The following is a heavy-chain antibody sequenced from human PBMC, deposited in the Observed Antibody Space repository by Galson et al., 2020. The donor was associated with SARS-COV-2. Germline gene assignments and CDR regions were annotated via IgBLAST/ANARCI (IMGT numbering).Heavy chain of an antibody. D-gene: IGHD2-15*01. CDR1: GGSISSSSYY. Sequence: SETLSLTYTVSGGSISSSSYYWGWIRQPPGKGLEWIGSIYYSGSTYYNPSLKSRVTISVDTSKNQFSLKLSSVTAADTAVYYCARQGVVVAATHRRSLDAFDIWGQGTMVTVSS. V-gene: IGHV4-39*01. CDR2: IYYSGST. CDR3: ARQGVVVAATHRRSLDAFDI. J-gene: IGHJ3*02.